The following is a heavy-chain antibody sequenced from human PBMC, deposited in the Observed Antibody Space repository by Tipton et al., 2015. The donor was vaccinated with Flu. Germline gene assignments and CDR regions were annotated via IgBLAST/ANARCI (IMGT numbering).Heavy chain of an antibody. D-gene: IGHD6-6*01. CDR2: ISGSGGST. J-gene: IGHJ3*02. V-gene: IGHV3-23*01. CDR3: AKGSSSSSRALNHRAPAGDAFDI. Sequence: GSLRLSCAASGFTFSSYAMSWVRQAPGKGLEWVSAISGSGGSTYYADSVKGRFTISRDNSKNTLYLQMNSLRAEDTAVYYCAKGSSSSSRALNHRAPAGDAFDIWGQGTMVTVSS. CDR1: GFTFSSYA.